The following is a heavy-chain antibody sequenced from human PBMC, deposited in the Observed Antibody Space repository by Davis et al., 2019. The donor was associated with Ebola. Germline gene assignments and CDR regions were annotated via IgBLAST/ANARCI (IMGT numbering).Heavy chain of an antibody. J-gene: IGHJ6*02. V-gene: IGHV3-30*03. CDR2: ISYDGSNK. CDR3: ARDRGIVVVPSRGHLVFYGMDV. CDR1: GFTFSSYG. Sequence: GESLKISCAASGFTFSSYGMHWVRQAPGKGLEWVAVISYDGSNKYYADSVKGRFTISRDNAKNSLYLQMNSLRAEDTAVYYCARDRGIVVVPSRGHLVFYGMDVWGQGTTVTVSS. D-gene: IGHD2-2*01.